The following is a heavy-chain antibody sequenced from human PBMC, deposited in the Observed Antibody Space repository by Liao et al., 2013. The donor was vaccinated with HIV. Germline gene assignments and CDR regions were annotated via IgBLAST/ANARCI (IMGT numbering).Heavy chain of an antibody. V-gene: IGHV4-61*02. CDR3: ARVGWLGGFDS. Sequence: QVQLQESGPGLVKPSQTLSLTCTVSGGSISSGSYYWSWIRQPAGKGLEWIGRIYTSGSTNYNPSLKSRVTISADTSKNQFSLKLSSVTAADTAVYYCARVGWLGGFDSWGLGTLVTVSS. J-gene: IGHJ4*02. D-gene: IGHD3-10*01. CDR2: IYTSGST. CDR1: GGSISSGSYY.